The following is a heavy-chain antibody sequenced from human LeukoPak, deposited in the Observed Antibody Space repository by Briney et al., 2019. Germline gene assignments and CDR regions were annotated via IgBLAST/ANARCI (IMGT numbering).Heavy chain of an antibody. CDR3: ARPPPQYWNYGHDAFDI. CDR1: GYTFTGYY. J-gene: IGHJ3*02. Sequence: ASVKVSCKASGYTFTGYYMHWVRQAPGQGLEWMGWINPNSGGTNYAQKFQGRVTMTRDTSISTAYMELSRLRSDDTAVYYCARPPPQYWNYGHDAFDIWGQGTMVTVSS. V-gene: IGHV1-2*02. CDR2: INPNSGGT. D-gene: IGHD1-7*01.